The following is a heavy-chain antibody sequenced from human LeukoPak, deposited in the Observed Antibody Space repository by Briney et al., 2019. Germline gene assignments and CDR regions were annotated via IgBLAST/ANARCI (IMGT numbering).Heavy chain of an antibody. CDR3: ARDAGGRTQREVWFDP. J-gene: IGHJ5*02. V-gene: IGHV3-21*01. Sequence: GGSLRLSCAASGFTFSSYSMNWVRQAPGKGLEWVSSISSGGMWIYYADSLKGRFTISRDNAKNSLYLQMKSLRVEDTAVYYCARDAGGRTQREVWFDPWGQGTLVTVSS. CDR1: GFTFSSYS. CDR2: ISSGGMWI. D-gene: IGHD1-26*01.